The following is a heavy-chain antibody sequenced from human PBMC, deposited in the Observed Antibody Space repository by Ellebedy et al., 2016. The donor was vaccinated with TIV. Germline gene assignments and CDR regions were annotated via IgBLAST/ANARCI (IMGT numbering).Heavy chain of an antibody. V-gene: IGHV1-18*01. CDR3: ARDPRGTTVVHPFDP. CDR1: GYTFSSYG. J-gene: IGHJ5*02. D-gene: IGHD4-23*01. Sequence: AASVKVSCKASGYTFSSYGISWARQAPGQGLEWMGWNSGYNGNTNYAQKLQGRVTMTTDTSTSTAYMELRSLRSDDTAVYYCARDPRGTTVVHPFDPWGQGTLVTVSS. CDR2: NSGYNGNT.